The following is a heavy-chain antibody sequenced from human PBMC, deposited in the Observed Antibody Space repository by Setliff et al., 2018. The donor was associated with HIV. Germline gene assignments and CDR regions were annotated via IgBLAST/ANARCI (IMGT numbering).Heavy chain of an antibody. CDR3: AREGGQGYSGSGSFYHRNFDL. CDR2: INQSGST. CDR1: GGSLSGYY. J-gene: IGHJ2*01. D-gene: IGHD3-10*01. Sequence: SETLSLTCAAYGGSLSGYYWSWVRQSPGRGLEWIGEINQSGSTNFNPSLKSRLIISVDTSKSQFSLKLTSVTAADTALYYCAREGGQGYSGSGSFYHRNFDLWGRGTLVTVSS. V-gene: IGHV4-34*01.